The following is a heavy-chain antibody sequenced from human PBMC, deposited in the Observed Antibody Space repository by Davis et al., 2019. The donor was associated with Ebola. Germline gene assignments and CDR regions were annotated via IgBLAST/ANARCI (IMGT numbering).Heavy chain of an antibody. D-gene: IGHD3-16*01. CDR2: ISYDGSNK. CDR1: GFTFSSYA. Sequence: PGGSLRLSCAASGFTFSSYAMHWVRQAPGKGLEWVAVISYDGSNKYYADSVKGRFTISRDNAKNSLYLQMNSLRAEDTAVYYCARAVGGMITFGAGLDAFDIWGQGTMVTVSS. V-gene: IGHV3-30-3*01. J-gene: IGHJ3*02. CDR3: ARAVGGMITFGAGLDAFDI.